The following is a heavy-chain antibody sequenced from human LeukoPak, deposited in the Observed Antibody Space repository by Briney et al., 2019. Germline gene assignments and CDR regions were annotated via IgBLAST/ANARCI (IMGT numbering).Heavy chain of an antibody. Sequence: SETLSLTCTVSGGSISSSSYQWGWIRQPPGKGLEWLGRVHFSGSTYYNPSLKGRVTMSVDTSKNQFSLKLSSVTAADTAVYFCASLYTSRYYFDYWGQGSLVTASS. J-gene: IGHJ4*02. D-gene: IGHD6-13*01. V-gene: IGHV4-39*01. CDR2: VHFSGST. CDR3: ASLYTSRYYFDY. CDR1: GGSISSSSYQ.